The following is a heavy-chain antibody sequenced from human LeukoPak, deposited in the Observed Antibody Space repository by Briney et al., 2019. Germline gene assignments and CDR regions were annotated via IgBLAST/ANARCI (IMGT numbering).Heavy chain of an antibody. CDR3: ARDPTIVVVPAAIPPATDGTDV. J-gene: IGHJ6*02. Sequence: PSETLSLTCAVYGGSLSGYYWSWIRQPPGKGLEWIGEINHSGITNYNPSLKSRVTISVDTSKNQFSLKLSSVTAADTAVYYCARDPTIVVVPAAIPPATDGTDVWGQGTTVTVSS. CDR2: INHSGIT. D-gene: IGHD2-2*01. CDR1: GGSLSGYY. V-gene: IGHV4-34*01.